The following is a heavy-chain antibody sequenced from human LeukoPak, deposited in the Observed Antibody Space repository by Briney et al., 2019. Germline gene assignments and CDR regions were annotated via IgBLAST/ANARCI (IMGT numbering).Heavy chain of an antibody. V-gene: IGHV3-23*01. Sequence: GGSLRLSCAASGFTFSSYAMSWVRQAPGKGLEWVSAISGSGGSTYYADSVKGRFTISRDNSKNTLYLQMSSLRAVDTAVYYCARGVRRRPDAFDIWGQGTMVTVSS. D-gene: IGHD6-25*01. J-gene: IGHJ3*02. CDR2: ISGSGGST. CDR3: ARGVRRRPDAFDI. CDR1: GFTFSSYA.